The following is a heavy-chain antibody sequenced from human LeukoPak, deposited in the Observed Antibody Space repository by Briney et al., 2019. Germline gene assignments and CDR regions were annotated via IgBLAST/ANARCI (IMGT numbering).Heavy chain of an antibody. D-gene: IGHD6-13*01. CDR2: IYYSGST. Sequence: SETLSLTCTVSGGSVSRGSYYWSWIRQPPGKGLEWIGYIYYSGSTNYNPSLKSRVTISVDTSKNQFSLKLSSVTAADTAVYYCASSWYYFDYWGQGTLVTVSS. CDR1: GGSVSRGSYY. V-gene: IGHV4-61*01. J-gene: IGHJ4*02. CDR3: ASSWYYFDY.